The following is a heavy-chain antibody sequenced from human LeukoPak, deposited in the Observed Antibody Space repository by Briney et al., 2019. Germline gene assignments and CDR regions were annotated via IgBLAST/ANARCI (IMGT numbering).Heavy chain of an antibody. CDR2: IKQDGSEK. V-gene: IGHV3-7*01. Sequence: PGGSLRLSCAASGFTFSSYWMSWVRQAPGKGLEGVANIKQDGSEKYYVDSVKGRFTISRDNAKNSLYLQMNSLRAEDTAVYYCARDKGVVTTNFDYWGQGTLVTVSS. CDR3: ARDKGVVTTNFDY. J-gene: IGHJ4*02. D-gene: IGHD3-3*01. CDR1: GFTFSSYW.